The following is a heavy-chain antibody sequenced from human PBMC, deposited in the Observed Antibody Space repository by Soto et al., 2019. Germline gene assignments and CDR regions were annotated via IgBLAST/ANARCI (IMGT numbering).Heavy chain of an antibody. V-gene: IGHV3-48*01. CDR2: INRAGTPI. D-gene: IGHD3-22*01. CDR3: GKDLHHSSGYFFTVRLNAMDV. Sequence: GGSLRLSCAASGFTFRSYSMNWVRQAPGKGLEWVSYINRAGTPIFYADFVRGRFTISRDNSKNTLFLQINSLRAEDTAVYYCGKDLHHSSGYFFTVRLNAMDVWGQGTTVTVSS. CDR1: GFTFRSYS. J-gene: IGHJ6*01.